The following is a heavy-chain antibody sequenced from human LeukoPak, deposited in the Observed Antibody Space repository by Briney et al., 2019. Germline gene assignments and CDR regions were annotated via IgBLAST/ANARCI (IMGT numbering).Heavy chain of an antibody. CDR3: AKDYSSGWYYFQH. V-gene: IGHV3-23*01. D-gene: IGHD6-19*01. CDR1: GFTFSSYA. CDR2: ISGSGGST. Sequence: GGSLRLSCAASGFTFSSYAMSWVRQAPGKGLEWVSAISGSGGSTYYADSVKGRFTISRDNSKNTLYLQMNCLRAEDTAVYYCAKDYSSGWYYFQHWGQGTLVTVSS. J-gene: IGHJ1*01.